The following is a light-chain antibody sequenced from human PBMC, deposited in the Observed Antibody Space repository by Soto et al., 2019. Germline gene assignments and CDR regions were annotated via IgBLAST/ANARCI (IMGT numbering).Light chain of an antibody. V-gene: IGLV2-8*01. CDR2: GVT. Sequence: QSALTQPPSASGSPGQSVTISCTGTSSDVGSYNYVSWYQQHPGKAPKLMIYGVTRRPSGVPDRFSGSKSGNTASLTVSGLQPEDEADYYCSSYTGTNVVFGGGTKLPVL. CDR3: SSYTGTNVV. CDR1: SSDVGSYNY. J-gene: IGLJ2*01.